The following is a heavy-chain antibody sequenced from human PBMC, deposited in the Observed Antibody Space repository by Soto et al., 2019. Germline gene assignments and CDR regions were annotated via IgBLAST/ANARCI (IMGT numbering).Heavy chain of an antibody. J-gene: IGHJ4*02. D-gene: IGHD3-10*01. Sequence: EVHLLESGGGLVKPGGSLRLSCAASGFTFTNAWMTWIRQVPGKGLEWVGRIQSKTDGATTDHAAHVKGRFTISRDDSKNTLSLDMNSLKTEYTALYYGTTSNYYESGTYPQAPFDYWGPGTLVTVSS. CDR1: GFTFTNAW. V-gene: IGHV3-15*07. CDR2: IQSKTDGATT. CDR3: TTSNYYESGTYPQAPFDY.